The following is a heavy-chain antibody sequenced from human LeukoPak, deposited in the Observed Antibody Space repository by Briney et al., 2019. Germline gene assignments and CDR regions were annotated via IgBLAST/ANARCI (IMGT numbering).Heavy chain of an antibody. CDR2: IYTSGST. Sequence: PSETLSLTCTVSGGSISSYYWSWIRQPPGKGLEWIGYIYTSGSTNYNPSLKSRVTMSVDTSKNQFSLKLSSVTAADTAVYYCASLRGNSVFYFDYWGQGTLVTVSS. V-gene: IGHV4-4*09. CDR3: ASLRGNSVFYFDY. J-gene: IGHJ4*02. CDR1: GGSISSYY. D-gene: IGHD4-23*01.